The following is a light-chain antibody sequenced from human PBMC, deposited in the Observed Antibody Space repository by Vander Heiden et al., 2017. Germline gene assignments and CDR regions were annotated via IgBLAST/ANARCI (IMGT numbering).Light chain of an antibody. CDR1: QGISSA. V-gene: IGKV1-13*02. CDR2: DAA. Sequence: AIQLTQSPSSLSASVGDSVTITCRASQGISSALAWYQQKPGKAPKLLIYDAASLESGVPSRFRGSGSGTDFTLTISSLQPEDFATYYCQHVNSYPSTFGQGTKVEIK. J-gene: IGKJ2*01. CDR3: QHVNSYPST.